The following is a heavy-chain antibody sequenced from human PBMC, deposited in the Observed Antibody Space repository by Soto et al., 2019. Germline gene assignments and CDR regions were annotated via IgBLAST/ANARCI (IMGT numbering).Heavy chain of an antibody. V-gene: IGHV4-30-2*01. J-gene: IGHJ5*02. CDR2: IYHRGTS. CDR1: GRSISSGAYS. Sequence: QLQLQESGSGLVKPSETLSLTCTVSGRSISSGAYSWSWIRLPPGKRLEWIGYIYHRGTSHYNPSLKSPVTMSVDRSKNQFSLNLRSVTAADTAVYYCARTLDYGGSAGTNWFDPWGQGTLVTVSS. D-gene: IGHD2-15*01. CDR3: ARTLDYGGSAGTNWFDP.